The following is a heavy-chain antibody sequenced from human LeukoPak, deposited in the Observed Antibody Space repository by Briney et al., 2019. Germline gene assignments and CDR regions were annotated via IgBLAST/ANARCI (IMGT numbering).Heavy chain of an antibody. CDR1: GYTFTSYD. CDR2: MDPNTGNT. J-gene: IGHJ4*02. CDR3: ARFPRGWYPDY. D-gene: IGHD6-19*01. V-gene: IGHV1-8*01. Sequence: GASVKVSCKASGYTFTSYDINRVRQATGQGLEWMGWMDPNTGNTGYAQKFQGRVTMTGNTSISTAYMELSSLRSEDTAVYYCARFPRGWYPDYWGQGTLVTVSS.